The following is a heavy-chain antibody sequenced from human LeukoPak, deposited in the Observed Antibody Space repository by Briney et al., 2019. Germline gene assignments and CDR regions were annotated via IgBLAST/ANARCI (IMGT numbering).Heavy chain of an antibody. CDR1: GFSFGYYA. Sequence: PGRSLRLSCKASGFSFGYYAMSWCRQAPGKGLEWVGFIGSETFGGTTEYAASVTGRFTISRDDSKSLAYLQTNSLEDEATAVYYCTIDGNFDYWGQGTLVTVSS. V-gene: IGHV3-49*03. CDR3: TIDGNFDY. CDR2: IGSETFGGTT. J-gene: IGHJ4*02. D-gene: IGHD1-1*01.